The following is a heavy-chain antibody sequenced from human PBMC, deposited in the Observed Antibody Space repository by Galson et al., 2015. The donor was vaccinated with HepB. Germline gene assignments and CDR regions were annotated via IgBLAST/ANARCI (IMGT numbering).Heavy chain of an antibody. CDR3: ARMQQLLPVDAFTS. V-gene: IGHV2-5*01. CDR1: GFSLNTGGVS. J-gene: IGHJ3*01. D-gene: IGHD6-13*01. Sequence: PTLVKPTQTLTLTCTFSGFSLNTGGVSVAWIRQPPGKALEWLSLMYWNDDKYYSSSLKTRITIPKDTSKHQVGLTMTNMNPGDAATYYCARMQQLLPVDAFTSWGQGTMVTVSS. CDR2: MYWNDDK.